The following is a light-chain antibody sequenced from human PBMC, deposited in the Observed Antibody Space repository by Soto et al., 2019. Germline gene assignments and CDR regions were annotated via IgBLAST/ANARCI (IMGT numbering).Light chain of an antibody. V-gene: IGKV3-20*01. CDR3: QQYANSRT. J-gene: IGKJ1*01. CDR1: QSVNNNY. CDR2: GTS. Sequence: EIVLTQSPGTLSLSPGGRATLSCRASQSVNNNYFAWYQQKSGQAPRLLIYGTSNRASGIPDRFSGSGSGTNFTISISGVEHEDFAVYFCQQYANSRTFGQGTKVDIK.